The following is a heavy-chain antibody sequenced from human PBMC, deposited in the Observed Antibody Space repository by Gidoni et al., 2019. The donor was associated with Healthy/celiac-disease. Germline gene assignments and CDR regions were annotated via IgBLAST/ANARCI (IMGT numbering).Heavy chain of an antibody. CDR3: AKRPNDYVWGSYRYIDY. D-gene: IGHD3-16*02. V-gene: IGHV3-23*01. Sequence: EVQLLESGGGLVQPGGSLRLSCAASGFTFSSYAMSWVRQAPGKGLEWVSAISGSGGSTYYADSVKGRFTISRDNSKNTLYLQMNSLRAEDTAVYYCAKRPNDYVWGSYRYIDYWGQGSLVTVSS. CDR2: ISGSGGST. J-gene: IGHJ4*02. CDR1: GFTFSSYA.